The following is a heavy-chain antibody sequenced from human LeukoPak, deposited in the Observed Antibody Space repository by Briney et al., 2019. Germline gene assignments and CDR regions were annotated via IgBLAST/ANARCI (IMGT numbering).Heavy chain of an antibody. V-gene: IGHV4-34*01. Sequence: SETLSLTCAVYGGSFSGYYWSWIRQPPGKGLEWIGEINHSGSTNYNPSLKSRVTISVDTSKNQFSLKLSSVTAADTAVYYCARGRDGSSWYRYNWFDPWGQGTLVTVSS. J-gene: IGHJ5*02. CDR2: INHSGST. CDR1: GGSFSGYY. D-gene: IGHD6-13*01. CDR3: ARGRDGSSWYRYNWFDP.